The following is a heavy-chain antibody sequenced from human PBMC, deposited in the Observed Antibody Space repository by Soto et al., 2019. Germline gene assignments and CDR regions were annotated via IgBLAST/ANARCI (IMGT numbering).Heavy chain of an antibody. CDR1: GGSISSYY. V-gene: IGHV4-59*01. D-gene: IGHD6-6*01. Sequence: QVQLQESGPGLVKPSETLSLTCTVSGGSISSYYWSWIRQPPGKGLEWIGYIYYSGSTNYNPSLKSRVTISVDTSKNQFSLKLSSVTAADTAVYYGARESLGSVGSSSKGAFDIWGQGTMVTVSS. CDR3: ARESLGSVGSSSKGAFDI. CDR2: IYYSGST. J-gene: IGHJ3*02.